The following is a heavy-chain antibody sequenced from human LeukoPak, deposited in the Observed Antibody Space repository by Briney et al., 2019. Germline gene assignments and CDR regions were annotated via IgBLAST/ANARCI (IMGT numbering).Heavy chain of an antibody. Sequence: SQTLSLTCTVSGGSISSGSYYWSWIRQPAGKGLEWIVRIYTSGSTNYNPSLKSRVTISVDTSKNQFSLKLSSVTAADTAVYYCARERHYYDSSGQTEYYFDYWGQGTLVTVSS. J-gene: IGHJ4*02. CDR1: GGSISSGSYY. V-gene: IGHV4-61*02. CDR3: ARERHYYDSSGQTEYYFDY. D-gene: IGHD3-22*01. CDR2: IYTSGST.